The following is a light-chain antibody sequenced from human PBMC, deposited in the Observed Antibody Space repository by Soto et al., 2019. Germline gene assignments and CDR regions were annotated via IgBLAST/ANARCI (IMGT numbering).Light chain of an antibody. J-gene: IGKJ1*01. CDR3: QHSYSPLPWT. V-gene: IGKV1-39*01. Sequence: DIQMTQAPSSLSASVGDRVTMSCXASQSISTYLNWYQQKPGTAPKLLIYRASSVKSGVPPRFSGSGSGRDFTLTISSLRPEDIATYFCQHSYSPLPWTFGQGTKVDIK. CDR1: QSISTY. CDR2: RAS.